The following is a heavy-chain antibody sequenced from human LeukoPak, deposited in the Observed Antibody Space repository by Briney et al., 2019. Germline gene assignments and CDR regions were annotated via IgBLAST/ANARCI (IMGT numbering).Heavy chain of an antibody. CDR2: IFYSGST. J-gene: IGHJ4*02. CDR1: GGSISSSSYY. D-gene: IGHD1-20*01. V-gene: IGHV4-39*01. Sequence: SETLSLTCTVSGGSISSSSYYWGWIRQPPGQGLEWIASIFYSGSTYYNPSLKSRVTISVDTSKNQFSLKLNSVTAADTAVYYCARPINYYFDYWGQGTLVTVSS. CDR3: ARPINYYFDY.